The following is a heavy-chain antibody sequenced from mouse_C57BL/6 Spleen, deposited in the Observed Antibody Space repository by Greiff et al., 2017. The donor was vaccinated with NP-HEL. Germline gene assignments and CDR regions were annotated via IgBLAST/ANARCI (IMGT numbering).Heavy chain of an antibody. D-gene: IGHD2-3*01. J-gene: IGHJ1*03. CDR1: GYTFTSYT. Sequence: QVQLKQSGAELARPGASVKMSCKASGYTFTSYTMHWVKQRPGQGLEWIGYINPSSGYTKYNQKFKDKATLTADKSSSTAYMQLSSLTSEDSAVYYCAREDGPRYFDVWGIGTTVTVSS. CDR2: INPSSGYT. CDR3: AREDGPRYFDV. V-gene: IGHV1-4*01.